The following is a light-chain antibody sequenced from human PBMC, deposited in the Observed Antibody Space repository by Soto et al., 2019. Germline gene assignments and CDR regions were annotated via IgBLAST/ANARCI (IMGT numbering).Light chain of an antibody. V-gene: IGLV2-14*01. CDR3: SSYTSNTTPVI. Sequence: QSALTQPASVSGSPGQSITISCTGTRSDIGAYNYVSWYQQHPGKAPKFMIYDVSNRASGVSNSFSGSKSDNTASLTITGLQAEDEADYYCSSYTSNTTPVIFGGGTKLTVL. CDR1: RSDIGAYNY. J-gene: IGLJ2*01. CDR2: DVS.